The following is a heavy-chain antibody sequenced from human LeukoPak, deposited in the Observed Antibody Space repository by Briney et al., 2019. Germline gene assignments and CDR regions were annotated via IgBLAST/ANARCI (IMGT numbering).Heavy chain of an antibody. CDR1: GFPFSSYG. CDR2: LSYDGSNE. CDR3: AGSWFYRDYFEY. D-gene: IGHD3-10*01. V-gene: IGHV3-30*03. Sequence: GGSLRLSCAASGFPFSSYGMHWVRQAPGKGLEWVAVLSYDGSNEYYADSVKGRFTISRDNSKNTLYLQMNSLRVEDTAVYYCAGSWFYRDYFEYWGQGTLVAVSS. J-gene: IGHJ4*02.